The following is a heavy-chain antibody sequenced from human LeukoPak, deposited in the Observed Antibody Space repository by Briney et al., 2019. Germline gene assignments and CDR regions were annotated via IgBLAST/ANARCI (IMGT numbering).Heavy chain of an antibody. CDR1: GGSFSGYY. CDR3: ARGFIAVAAPGWFDP. CDR2: INHSGST. V-gene: IGHV4-34*01. D-gene: IGHD6-19*01. Sequence: SETLSLTCAVYGGSFSGYYWSWIRQPPGKGLEWIGEINHSGSTNYNPSLKSRVTISVDTSKNQFSLKLSSVTAADTAVYYCARGFIAVAAPGWFDPWGQGTLVTVSS. J-gene: IGHJ5*02.